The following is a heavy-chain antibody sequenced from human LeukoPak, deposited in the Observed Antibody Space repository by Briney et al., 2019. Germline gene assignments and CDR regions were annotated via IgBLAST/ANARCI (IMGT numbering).Heavy chain of an antibody. J-gene: IGHJ5*02. CDR3: ARDWDYYDSSGPWCWFDP. D-gene: IGHD3-22*01. V-gene: IGHV1-18*01. Sequence: ASVKVSCKASGYTFTRYGIRGVRQAPGQGLEWMGWLSAYNGNTNYAKTNQGRVTMTTDTTTSTAYMELRSLRSDDTAVYYCARDWDYYDSSGPWCWFDPWGQGTPVTVSS. CDR2: LSAYNGNT. CDR1: GYTFTRYG.